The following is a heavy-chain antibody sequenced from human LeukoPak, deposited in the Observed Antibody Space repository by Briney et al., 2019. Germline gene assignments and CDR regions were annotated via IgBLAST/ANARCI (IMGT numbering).Heavy chain of an antibody. CDR1: GFTFDDYA. J-gene: IGHJ4*02. D-gene: IGHD5-12*01. Sequence: PGRSLRLSCAASGFTFDDYAMHWVRHAPGKGLEWVSGISWNSGSIGYADSVKGRFTISRDNAKNSLYLQMNSLRAEDTALYYCAKDPSRWLPPSYYFDYWGQGTLVTVSS. V-gene: IGHV3-9*01. CDR2: ISWNSGSI. CDR3: AKDPSRWLPPSYYFDY.